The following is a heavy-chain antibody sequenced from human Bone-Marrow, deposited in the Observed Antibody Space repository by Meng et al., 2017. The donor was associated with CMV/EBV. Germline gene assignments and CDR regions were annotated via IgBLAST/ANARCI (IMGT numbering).Heavy chain of an antibody. CDR2: IYSAGST. V-gene: IGHV3-53*01. Sequence: GESLKISCAASGFTVSSNYMSWVRQAPGKGLECVSVIYSAGSTYYADSVKGRFTISRDNSKNTLYLQMNSLRAEDTAVYYCARDSPDYGDYLFDYRGQGGLVTASS. D-gene: IGHD4-17*01. J-gene: IGHJ4*02. CDR1: GFTVSSNY. CDR3: ARDSPDYGDYLFDY.